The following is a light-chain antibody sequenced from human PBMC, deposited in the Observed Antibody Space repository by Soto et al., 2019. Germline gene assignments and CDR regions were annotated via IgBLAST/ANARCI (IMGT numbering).Light chain of an antibody. CDR2: GAS. J-gene: IGKJ4*01. CDR1: QSISTS. CDR3: QQYNDWPPLT. Sequence: EIVMTQSPATLSVSPGENATLSCRASQSISTSLAWYQQKPGQAPRFLIYGASARATGVPARFSGSGSGTEFTLTISTLQSEDFAVYYCQQYNDWPPLTFGGGTKVEIK. V-gene: IGKV3-15*01.